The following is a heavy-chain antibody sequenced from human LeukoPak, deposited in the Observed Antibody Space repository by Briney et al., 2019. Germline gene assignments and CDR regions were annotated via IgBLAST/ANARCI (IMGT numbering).Heavy chain of an antibody. V-gene: IGHV1-69-2*01. CDR3: AAGSGYYSPDY. CDR2: VDPEDGET. D-gene: IGHD3-22*01. J-gene: IGHJ4*02. CDR1: GYTFTDYY. Sequence: ASVKISCKVSGYTFTDYYMHWVQQAPGKGLEWMGLVDPEDGETIYAEKFQGRVTITADTSTDTAYMELSSLRSEDTAVYYCAAGSGYYSPDYWGQGTLVTVSP.